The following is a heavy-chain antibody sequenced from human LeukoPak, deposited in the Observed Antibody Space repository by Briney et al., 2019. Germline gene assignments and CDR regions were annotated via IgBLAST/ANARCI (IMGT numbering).Heavy chain of an antibody. CDR2: ISGSGGST. CDR1: GFTFSSYS. Sequence: PGGSLRLSCAASGFTFSSYSMNWVRQAPGKGLEWVSAISGSGGSTYYADSVKGRFTISRDNSKNTLYLQMNSLRAEDTAVYYCAKNREMHFDYWGQGTLVTVSS. D-gene: IGHD5-24*01. V-gene: IGHV3-23*01. CDR3: AKNREMHFDY. J-gene: IGHJ4*02.